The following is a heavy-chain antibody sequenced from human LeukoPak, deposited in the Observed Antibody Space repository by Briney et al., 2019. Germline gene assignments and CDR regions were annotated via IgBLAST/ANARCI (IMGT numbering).Heavy chain of an antibody. V-gene: IGHV1-2*06. CDR2: INPNSGGT. CDR3: ARIDIVVVPAAYQNDY. Sequence: ASVKVSCKASGYTFTGYYMHWVRQAPGQGLEWMGRINPNSGGTNYARKFQGRVTMTRDTSISTAYMELSRLRSDDTAVYYCARIDIVVVPAAYQNDYWGQGTLVTVSS. D-gene: IGHD2-2*01. CDR1: GYTFTGYY. J-gene: IGHJ4*02.